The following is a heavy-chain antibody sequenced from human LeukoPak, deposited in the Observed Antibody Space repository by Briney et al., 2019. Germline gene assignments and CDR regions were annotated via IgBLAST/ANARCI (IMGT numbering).Heavy chain of an antibody. V-gene: IGHV3-30*18. D-gene: IGHD1-26*01. CDR1: GFTFSTYG. CDR2: IPYDGSNK. J-gene: IGHJ5*02. Sequence: GGSLRLSCAASGFTFSTYGMHWVRQAPGKGLEWVAVIPYDGSNKYYADSVKGRFTISRDNSKNTLYLQMNSLRAEDTAVYYCAKDREVGATDWFDPWGQGTLVTVSS. CDR3: AKDREVGATDWFDP.